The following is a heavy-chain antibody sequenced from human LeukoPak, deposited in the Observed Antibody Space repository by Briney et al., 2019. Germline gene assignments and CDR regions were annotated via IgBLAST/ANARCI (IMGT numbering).Heavy chain of an antibody. CDR2: ISGDGGST. D-gene: IGHD6-19*01. CDR3: ARESETSGWYDY. CDR1: GFIFDNYA. V-gene: IGHV3-43*02. J-gene: IGHJ4*02. Sequence: GGSLRLSCAAPGFIFDNYAIHWVRQAPGKGLEWVSLISGDGGSTFYADSVRGRFTISRDNTRKSLSLQMSSLRSEDTALYYCARESETSGWYDYWGQGTLVTVSS.